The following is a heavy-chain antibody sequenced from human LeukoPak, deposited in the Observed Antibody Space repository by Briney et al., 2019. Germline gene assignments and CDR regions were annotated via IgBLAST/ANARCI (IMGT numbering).Heavy chain of an antibody. J-gene: IGHJ4*02. CDR1: GGSISSSSYY. V-gene: IGHV4-39*01. Sequence: SETLSLTCTVSGGSISSSSYYWGWIRQPPGKGLEWIGSIYYSGSTYYNPSLKSRVTISVDTSKNQFSLKLSSVTAADTAVYYCASLLLKNYYDSSGYPNWGQGTLVTVSS. CDR3: ASLLLKNYYDSSGYPN. D-gene: IGHD3-22*01. CDR2: IYYSGST.